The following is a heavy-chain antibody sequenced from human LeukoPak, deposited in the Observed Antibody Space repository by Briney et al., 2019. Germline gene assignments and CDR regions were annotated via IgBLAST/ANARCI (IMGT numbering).Heavy chain of an antibody. CDR3: TEEHSSGWPTIDY. CDR2: INRNGGAI. J-gene: IGHJ4*02. Sequence: PGGSLRLSCSASGFTFADYSMHWVRQAPGKGLEWVSVINRNGGAIKYADSVKGRFIISRDNSKNSLYLQMNSLRTEDTALYYCTEEHSSGWPTIDYWGQGTLVTVSS. CDR1: GFTFADYS. V-gene: IGHV3-43*01. D-gene: IGHD6-19*01.